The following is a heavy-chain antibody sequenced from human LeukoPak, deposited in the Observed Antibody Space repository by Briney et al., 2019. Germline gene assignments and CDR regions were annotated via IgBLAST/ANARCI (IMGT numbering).Heavy chain of an antibody. CDR3: ARDCGGGSCYGPYDAFDI. J-gene: IGHJ3*02. D-gene: IGHD2-15*01. V-gene: IGHV3-48*03. CDR1: GFTFSSYE. Sequence: PGGSLRLSCAASGFTFSSYEMNWVRQAPGKGLEWVSYISSSGSTIYYADSVKGRFTISRDNAKNSLYLQMISLRAEDTAVYYCARDCGGGSCYGPYDAFDIWGQGTMVTVSS. CDR2: ISSSGSTI.